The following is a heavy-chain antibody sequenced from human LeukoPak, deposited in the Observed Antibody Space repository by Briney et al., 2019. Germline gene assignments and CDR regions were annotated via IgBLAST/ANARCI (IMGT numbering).Heavy chain of an antibody. D-gene: IGHD6-13*01. Sequence: PSETLSLTCTVSGDSISSSHYFWGWIRQAPGKGLEWIGNVYYTEATYQNPSLKSRVTISVDKSNNQFSLKLNSVTAADTAVYYCARRRAAAGHGVFDYWGQGTLVTVSS. CDR1: GDSISSSHYF. CDR3: ARRRAAAGHGVFDY. V-gene: IGHV4-39*07. CDR2: VYYTEAT. J-gene: IGHJ4*02.